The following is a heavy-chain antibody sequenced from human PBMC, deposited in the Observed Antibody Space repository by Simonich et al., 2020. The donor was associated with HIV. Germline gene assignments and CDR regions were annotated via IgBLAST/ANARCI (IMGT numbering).Heavy chain of an antibody. CDR1: GGTSSSFA. D-gene: IGHD3-16*01. CDR2: ISPILGIA. Sequence: QVQLVQSGAEVKKPGSSVKVSCKASGGTSSSFAISWVRQAPGQGLEWMGGISPILGIANYAQKFQGRVTSTADKSTSTAYMELSSLRAEDTAVYFCASLGAPHAFDIWGQGTMVTVSS. J-gene: IGHJ3*02. CDR3: ASLGAPHAFDI. V-gene: IGHV1-69*09.